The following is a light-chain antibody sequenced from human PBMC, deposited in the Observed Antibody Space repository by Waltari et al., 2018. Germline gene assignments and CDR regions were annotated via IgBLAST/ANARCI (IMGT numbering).Light chain of an antibody. CDR2: GAS. CDR3: QQYNKWPLT. V-gene: IGKV3-15*01. CDR1: QIINSY. Sequence: SCRASQIINSYLAWYQQKPGQAPRLLIDGASTRATGIPARFSGSGSGTDFTLTISSLQSEDFAIYYCQQYNKWPLTFGPGTKVHF. J-gene: IGKJ3*01.